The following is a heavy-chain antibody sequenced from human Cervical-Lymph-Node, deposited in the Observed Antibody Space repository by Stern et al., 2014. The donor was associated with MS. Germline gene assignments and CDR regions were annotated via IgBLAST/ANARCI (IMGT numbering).Heavy chain of an antibody. J-gene: IGHJ4*02. CDR3: ARDRPPTVTTDAPFAY. V-gene: IGHV3-48*02. CDR2: ISSSSSTI. D-gene: IGHD4-17*01. Sequence: EVQLVESGGGLVQPGGSLRLSCAASGFTFSSYSMNWVRQAPGKGLEWVSYISSSSSTIYYADSVKGRFTISRDNAKNSLYLQMNSLRDEDTAVYYCARDRPPTVTTDAPFAYWGQGTLVTVSS. CDR1: GFTFSSYS.